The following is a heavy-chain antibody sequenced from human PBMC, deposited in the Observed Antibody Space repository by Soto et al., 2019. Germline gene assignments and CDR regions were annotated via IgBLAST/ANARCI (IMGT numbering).Heavy chain of an antibody. CDR3: ARVGTVTITTKNYYFDY. Sequence: QVQLVQSGAEVKKPGASVKVSCKASGYTFTSYAMHWVRQAPGQRREWMGWINAGNGNTKYSQKFQGRVTITRDTSASTAYMELSSLRSEDTAVYYCARVGTVTITTKNYYFDYWGQGTLVTVSS. J-gene: IGHJ4*02. CDR1: GYTFTSYA. D-gene: IGHD4-17*01. CDR2: INAGNGNT. V-gene: IGHV1-3*01.